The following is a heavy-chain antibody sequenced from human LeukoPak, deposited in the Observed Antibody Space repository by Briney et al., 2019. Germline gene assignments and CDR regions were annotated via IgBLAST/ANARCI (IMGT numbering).Heavy chain of an antibody. Sequence: SQTLSLTCAVSGGSISSGGYSWSWIRQPPGKGLEWIGYIYHSGSTYYNPSLKSRVTISVDRSKNQFSLKLSSVTAADTAVYYCAGGYYGSGSYFDYWGQGTLVTVSS. V-gene: IGHV4-30-2*01. CDR1: GGSISSGGYS. CDR2: IYHSGST. J-gene: IGHJ4*02. CDR3: AGGYYGSGSYFDY. D-gene: IGHD3-10*01.